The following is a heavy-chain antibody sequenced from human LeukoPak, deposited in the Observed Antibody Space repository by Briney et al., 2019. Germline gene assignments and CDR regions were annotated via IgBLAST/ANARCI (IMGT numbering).Heavy chain of an antibody. CDR2: VYYSGST. CDR3: ARAQGNGLIDF. V-gene: IGHV4-39*01. CDR1: GDSISSGRYY. D-gene: IGHD3/OR15-3a*01. Sequence: SETLSLTCTVSGDSISSGRYYWGWIRQSPGKGLEWIGSVYYSGSTYYNLSLKSRVTTSVDTSRNQFSLRLSSVTAADTADYYCARAQGNGLIDFWGQGTLVTVSS. J-gene: IGHJ4*02.